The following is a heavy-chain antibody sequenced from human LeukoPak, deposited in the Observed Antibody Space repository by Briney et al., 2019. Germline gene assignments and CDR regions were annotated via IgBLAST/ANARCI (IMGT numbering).Heavy chain of an antibody. CDR3: AKVPVNYYDSSGYYGFFDY. Sequence: GGSLRLSCAASGFTFSSYAMNWVRQAPGKGLEWVSGISGSGSGTYYIDSVKGRFTISRDNSKNTLYLQMNFLRAEDTAVFYCAKVPVNYYDSSGYYGFFDYWGQGTLVTVSS. CDR1: GFTFSSYA. CDR2: ISGSGSGT. D-gene: IGHD3-22*01. V-gene: IGHV3-23*01. J-gene: IGHJ4*02.